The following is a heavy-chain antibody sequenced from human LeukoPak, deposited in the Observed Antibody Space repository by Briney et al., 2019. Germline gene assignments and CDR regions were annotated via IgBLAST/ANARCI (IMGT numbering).Heavy chain of an antibody. CDR2: INHSGST. J-gene: IGHJ3*02. D-gene: IGHD3-9*01. V-gene: IGHV4-34*01. CDR1: GGSFSGYY. CDR3: ARGGRYYDTLTGSQFPGSRDAFDI. Sequence: SETLSLTCAVYGGSFSGYYWSWIRQPPGKGLEWIGEINHSGSTNYNPSLKSRVTISVDTSKNQFSLKLSSVTAADTAVYYCARGGRYYDTLTGSQFPGSRDAFDIWGQGTMVTVSS.